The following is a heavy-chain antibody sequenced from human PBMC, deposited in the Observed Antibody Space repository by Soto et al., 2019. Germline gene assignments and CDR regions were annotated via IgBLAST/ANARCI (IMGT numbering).Heavy chain of an antibody. CDR1: GYTFTSYG. J-gene: IGHJ4*02. Sequence: QVQLVQSGAEVKKPGASVKVSCKASGYTFTSYGISWVPQAPGQGLEWMGWISDYNGNTNYAQKLQGRVTMTTDTPTSTAYKKLRSLRPDDTAVYYCARDHGGYCSSTSCHPGSDYWGQGTLVTVSS. CDR3: ARDHGGYCSSTSCHPGSDY. D-gene: IGHD2-2*01. CDR2: ISDYNGNT. V-gene: IGHV1-18*01.